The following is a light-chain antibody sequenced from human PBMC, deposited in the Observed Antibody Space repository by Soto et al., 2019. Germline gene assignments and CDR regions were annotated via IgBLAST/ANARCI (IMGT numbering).Light chain of an antibody. CDR1: SSDVGGYNY. CDR2: EVS. CDR3: ATWADSMNSEVV. Sequence: QSVLTQPPSASGSPGQSVTISCTGTSSDVGGYNYVSWYQQHPGKAPKLMIYEVSKRPSGVPDRFSGSKSGTSASLVISDLQSEDEAAYYCATWADSMNSEVVFGGGTKLTVL. V-gene: IGLV2-8*01. J-gene: IGLJ2*01.